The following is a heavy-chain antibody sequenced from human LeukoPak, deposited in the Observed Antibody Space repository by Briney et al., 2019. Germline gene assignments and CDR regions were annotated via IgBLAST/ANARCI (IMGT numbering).Heavy chain of an antibody. V-gene: IGHV1-2*02. Sequence: ASVKVSCKASGYTFTGYYMHWVRQAPGQGLEWMGWINPNSGGTNYAQKFQGRVTMTRDTSISTAYTELSRLRSDDTAVYYCARDGGNSWYYFDYWGQGTLVTVSS. CDR3: ARDGGNSWYYFDY. CDR2: INPNSGGT. CDR1: GYTFTGYY. J-gene: IGHJ4*02. D-gene: IGHD6-13*01.